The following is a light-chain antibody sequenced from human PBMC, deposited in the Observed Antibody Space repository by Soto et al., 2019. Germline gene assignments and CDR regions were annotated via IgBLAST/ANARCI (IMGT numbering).Light chain of an antibody. CDR1: QSVSSSY. CDR2: GAS. Sequence: IVLTQSPGTLSLSPGERATLSCMASQSVSSSYLAWYQQKPGQAPRLLIYGASSRPTGIPERFSGSGSGTEFTLTISSLEPEDFAAYYCQQYGSTSGTFGQGTKVDIK. CDR3: QQYGSTSGT. V-gene: IGKV3-20*01. J-gene: IGKJ1*01.